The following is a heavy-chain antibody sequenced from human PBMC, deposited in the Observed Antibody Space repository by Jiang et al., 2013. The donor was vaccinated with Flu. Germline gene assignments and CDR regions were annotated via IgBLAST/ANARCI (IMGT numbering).Heavy chain of an antibody. CDR1: GYSFTSYW. CDR2: IYPGDSDT. J-gene: IGHJ4*02. CDR3: ARRRRGSGYSGYDFDY. D-gene: IGHD5-12*01. Sequence: QLLESGAEVKKPGESLKISCKGSGYSFTSYWIGWVRQMPGKGLEWMGIIYPGDSDTRYSPSFQGQVTISADKSISTAYLQWSSLKASDTAMYYCARRRRGSGYSGYDFDYWGQGTLVTVSS. V-gene: IGHV5-51*01.